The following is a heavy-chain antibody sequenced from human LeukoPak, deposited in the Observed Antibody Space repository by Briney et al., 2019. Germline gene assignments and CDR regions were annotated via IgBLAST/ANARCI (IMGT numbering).Heavy chain of an antibody. Sequence: SETLSLTCAVSGGSINSHYWGWIRQPPGKGLEWIGYIYYTGSTEYHPSLKSRVTISLDTSKNQFSLKLTSVTAADTAVYYCARVYQSAEYYFDYWGQGNLVSVSS. D-gene: IGHD2-2*01. CDR1: GGSINSHY. CDR3: ARVYQSAEYYFDY. J-gene: IGHJ4*02. V-gene: IGHV4-59*11. CDR2: IYYTGST.